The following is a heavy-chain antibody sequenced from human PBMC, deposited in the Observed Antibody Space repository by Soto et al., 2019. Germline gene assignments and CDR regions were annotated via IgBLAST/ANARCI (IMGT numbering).Heavy chain of an antibody. CDR2: INPNSGGT. CDR1: GYTFTGYY. Sequence: QVQLVQSGAEVKKPGASVKVSCKASGYTFTGYYMHWVRQAPGQGLEWMGWINPNSGGTNYAQKFQGRVTITRDTSASTAYMELSSLRSEDTAVYYCAIRFLEWLGGMDVWGQGTTVTVSS. J-gene: IGHJ6*02. V-gene: IGHV1-2*02. CDR3: AIRFLEWLGGMDV. D-gene: IGHD3-3*01.